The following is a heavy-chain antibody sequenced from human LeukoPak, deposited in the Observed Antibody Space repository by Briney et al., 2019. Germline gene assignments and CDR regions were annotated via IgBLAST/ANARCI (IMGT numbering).Heavy chain of an antibody. V-gene: IGHV3-48*03. CDR3: ARLPYYMDV. J-gene: IGHJ6*03. CDR2: MSSSRNTI. Sequence: GGSLRLSCAASGFTFSIYEMNYVRQAPGKGVEWLSYMSSSRNTIYYEASVQRRFPIHRHNPTSSLHLQINSLSPQDPAVYHCARLPYYMDVWRKRTTHSVPS. CDR1: GFTFSIYE.